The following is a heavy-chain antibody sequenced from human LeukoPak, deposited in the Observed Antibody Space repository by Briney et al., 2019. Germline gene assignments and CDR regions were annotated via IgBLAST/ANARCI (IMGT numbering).Heavy chain of an antibody. CDR2: IYHGGST. J-gene: IGHJ6*03. CDR1: GGSISSYY. CDR3: ARAAAKLSYMDV. Sequence: SETLSLTCAVYGGSISSYYWGWIRQPPGKGLEWIGNIYHGGSTYYNPSLKSRVTISVDTSKNQFSLKVRSVTAADTAVYYCARAAAKLSYMDVWGKGTTVTVSS. D-gene: IGHD6-25*01. V-gene: IGHV4-38-2*01.